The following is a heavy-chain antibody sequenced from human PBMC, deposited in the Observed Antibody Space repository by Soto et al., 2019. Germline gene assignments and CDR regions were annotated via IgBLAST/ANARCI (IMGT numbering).Heavy chain of an antibody. CDR2: MSGTGGST. D-gene: IGHD6-19*01. Sequence: EVQLLESGGGLVQPGRSLRLSCAASGFTFSSYAMNWVRQAPGKGLEWVSDMSGTGGSTYYADAVKGRFTISRDNSKNTLYRQMNSLRVEDTAVFYGPKAGSSGGWSPSYFDCWRQGTLVTVPS. CDR1: GFTFSSYA. J-gene: IGHJ4*02. V-gene: IGHV3-23*01. CDR3: PKAGSSGGWSPSYFDC.